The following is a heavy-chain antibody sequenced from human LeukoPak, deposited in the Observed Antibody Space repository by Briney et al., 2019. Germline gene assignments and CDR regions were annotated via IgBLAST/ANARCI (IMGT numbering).Heavy chain of an antibody. J-gene: IGHJ4*02. V-gene: IGHV4-59*12. D-gene: IGHD3-22*01. CDR1: GGSISSYY. Sequence: SETLSLTCTVSGGSISSYYWSWIRQPPGKGLEWIGYIYYSGSTNYNPSLKSRVTISVDTSKNQFSLKLSSVTAADTAVYYCARDQYYYDSSGYYRFDYWGQGTLVTVSS. CDR2: IYYSGST. CDR3: ARDQYYYDSSGYYRFDY.